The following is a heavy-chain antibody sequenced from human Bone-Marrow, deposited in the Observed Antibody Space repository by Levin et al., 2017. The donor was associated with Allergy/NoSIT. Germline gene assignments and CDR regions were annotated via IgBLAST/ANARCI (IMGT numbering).Heavy chain of an antibody. CDR3: AKDTYSSGWRGFDY. J-gene: IGHJ4*02. D-gene: IGHD6-19*01. CDR1: GFTFDDYT. V-gene: IGHV3-43*01. Sequence: GGSLRLSCAASGFTFDDYTMHWVRQAPGKGLEWISLITWNGGSTYYEDSVKGRFTISRDNSKNSLYLQMNSLIFEDTALYYCAKDTYSSGWRGFDYWGQGTLVTVSS. CDR2: ITWNGGST.